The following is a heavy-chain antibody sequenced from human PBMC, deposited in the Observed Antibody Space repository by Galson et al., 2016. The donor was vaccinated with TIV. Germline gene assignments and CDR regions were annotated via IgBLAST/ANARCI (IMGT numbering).Heavy chain of an antibody. V-gene: IGHV1-69*13. CDR2: IIGMFGTT. Sequence: SVKVSCKASGGTFSSFAFSWVRQVPGQGLEWMGRIIGMFGTTTYAQRFKGRVIITAEEITSATYMELSSLTPEDTAVYYCARARGYHDSSGYYPSWGQGTLVTVSS. J-gene: IGHJ4*02. D-gene: IGHD3-22*01. CDR3: ARARGYHDSSGYYPS. CDR1: GGTFSSFA.